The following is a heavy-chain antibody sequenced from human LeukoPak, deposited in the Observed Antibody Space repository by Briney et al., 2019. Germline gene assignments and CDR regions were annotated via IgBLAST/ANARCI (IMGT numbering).Heavy chain of an antibody. V-gene: IGHV3-49*04. Sequence: GGALRLSCLASGFIFGDNAISWARQAPGKGLEGEGFIRSKAYGGTTEYAASVEGRFTISRDDSRGIAYLQMNSLKTEGTAFYYCTRGPILLWIHNGMDVWGQGTTVTVSS. CDR3: TRGPILLWIHNGMDV. J-gene: IGHJ6*02. D-gene: IGHD2/OR15-2a*01. CDR2: IRSKAYGGTT. CDR1: GFIFGDNA.